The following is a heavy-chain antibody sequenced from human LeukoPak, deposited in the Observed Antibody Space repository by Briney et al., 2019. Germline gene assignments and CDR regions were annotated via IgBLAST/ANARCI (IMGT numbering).Heavy chain of an antibody. V-gene: IGHV4-59*11. CDR3: AGILRNWYFGV. CDR2: IFHSGTA. Sequence: SETLSLTCTVSGDSIRSHYWNWIRQAPGKGLEWIGYIFHSGTANYNPSLKSRVTISVDRSKNQFSLNLNSVTAADTAVYYCAGILRNWYFGVWGRGTPVTLSS. D-gene: IGHD3-3*02. J-gene: IGHJ2*01. CDR1: GDSIRSHY.